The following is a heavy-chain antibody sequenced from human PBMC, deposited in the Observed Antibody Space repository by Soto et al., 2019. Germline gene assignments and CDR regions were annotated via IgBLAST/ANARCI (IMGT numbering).Heavy chain of an antibody. CDR2: TYQSGSA. CDR1: GGSISSGGYP. CDR3: ARDYYGMDV. Sequence: SETLSLTCTVSGGSISSGGYPWTWIRQSPGKGLEWIGYTYQSGSAYYNPSLKSRVTISVDRSKNQFSLNLTSVTAADTAVYYCARDYYGMDVWGQGTTVTVSS. J-gene: IGHJ6*02. V-gene: IGHV4-30-2*06.